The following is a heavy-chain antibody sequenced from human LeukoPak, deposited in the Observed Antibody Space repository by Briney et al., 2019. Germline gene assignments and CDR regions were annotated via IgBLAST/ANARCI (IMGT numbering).Heavy chain of an antibody. J-gene: IGHJ4*02. V-gene: IGHV1-2*06. D-gene: IGHD3-22*01. CDR1: GYTFTAYY. CDR3: ARYGYYYDIQGYYFDY. Sequence: ASVKVSCKASGYTFTAYYVHWVRQAPGQGLEWMGRINPNRGGTDYAQKFQGRVTMTRDTPINTVYMELSRLTSDDTAVYYCARYGYYYDIQGYYFDYWGQGTLVTVSS. CDR2: INPNRGGT.